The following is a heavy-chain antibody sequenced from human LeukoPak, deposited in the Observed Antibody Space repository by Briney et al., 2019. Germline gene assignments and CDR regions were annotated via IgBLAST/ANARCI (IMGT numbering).Heavy chain of an antibody. CDR3: ARGGAGNFDY. CDR2: IYYSGSI. J-gene: IGHJ4*02. Sequence: SETLSLTCTVSGGSISGYYWSWIRQPPGKGLEWIGYIYYSGSINYNPSLKSRVTISVDTSKNQFSLKLSSVTAADTAVYYCARGGAGNFDYWGQGTLVTVSS. D-gene: IGHD6-19*01. V-gene: IGHV4-59*01. CDR1: GGSISGYY.